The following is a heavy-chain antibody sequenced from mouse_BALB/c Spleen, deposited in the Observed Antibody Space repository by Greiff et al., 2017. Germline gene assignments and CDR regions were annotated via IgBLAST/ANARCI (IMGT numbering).Heavy chain of an antibody. D-gene: IGHD2-10*02. Sequence: EVMLVESGGGLVKPGGSLKLSCAASGFTFSSYAMSWVRQTPEKRLEWVASISSGGSTYYPDSVKGRFTISRDNARNILYLQMSSLRSEDTAMYYCAREGYGNYGAMDYWGQGTTLTVSS. CDR1: GFTFSSYA. CDR3: AREGYGNYGAMDY. V-gene: IGHV5-6-5*01. CDR2: ISSGGST. J-gene: IGHJ2*01.